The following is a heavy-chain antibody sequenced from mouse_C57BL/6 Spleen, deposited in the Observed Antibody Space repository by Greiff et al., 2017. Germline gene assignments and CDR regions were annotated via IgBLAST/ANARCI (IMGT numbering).Heavy chain of an antibody. CDR2: ISYDGSN. CDR1: GYSITSGYY. D-gene: IGHD1-1*01. CDR3: ARQDYGSRGMDY. J-gene: IGHJ4*01. Sequence: EVQLQESGPGLVKPSQSLSLTCSVTGYSITSGYYWNWIRQFPGNKLEWMGYISYDGSNNYNPSLKNRISITRDTSKNQFFLKLNSVTTEDTATYYRARQDYGSRGMDYWGQGTSVTVSS. V-gene: IGHV3-6*01.